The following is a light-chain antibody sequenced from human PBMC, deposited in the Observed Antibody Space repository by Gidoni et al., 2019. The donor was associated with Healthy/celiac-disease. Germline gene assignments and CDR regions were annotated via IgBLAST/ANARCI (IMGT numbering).Light chain of an antibody. J-gene: IGKJ2*03. Sequence: VLPPSPATLSLSPGERATLSCRASQSVSSYLAWYQQKPGQAPRLLIYDASNRATGIPARFSGSGSGTDFTLTISSREHEDFAVYYCQQRSNWCSYSFGQGTKLEIK. CDR3: QQRSNWCSYS. CDR1: QSVSSY. CDR2: DAS. V-gene: IGKV3-11*01.